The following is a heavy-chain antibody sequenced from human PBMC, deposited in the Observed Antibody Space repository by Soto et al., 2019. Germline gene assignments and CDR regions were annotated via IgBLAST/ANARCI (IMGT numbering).Heavy chain of an antibody. D-gene: IGHD6-13*01. CDR3: ARDASSNWHYFDS. Sequence: QVQLQESGPRLVKPSQTLSLTCIVSGGSISSGDYYWSWIRQHPGKGLEWIGYIYYSGSAYYNPSLQSRVTMSVDTSKNQFSLKLSSVTAADTAIYFCARDASSNWHYFDSWGQGTLVTVSS. CDR2: IYYSGSA. CDR1: GGSISSGDYY. J-gene: IGHJ4*02. V-gene: IGHV4-31*03.